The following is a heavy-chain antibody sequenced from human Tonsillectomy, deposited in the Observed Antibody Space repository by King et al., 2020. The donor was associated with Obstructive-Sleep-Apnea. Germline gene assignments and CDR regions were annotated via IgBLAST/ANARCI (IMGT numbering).Heavy chain of an antibody. V-gene: IGHV4-59*01. J-gene: IGHJ4*02. CDR1: GGSISSYY. D-gene: IGHD7-27*01. CDR2: IYYSGST. Sequence: QLQESGPGLVKPSETLSLTCTVSGGSISSYYLSWIRQPPGKGLEWIGYIYYSGSTNYNPPLKSRVTISVDTSKNQFSLKLSPVTAADTAVYYFARMGELGIYFDYWGQGTLVTVSS. CDR3: ARMGELGIYFDY.